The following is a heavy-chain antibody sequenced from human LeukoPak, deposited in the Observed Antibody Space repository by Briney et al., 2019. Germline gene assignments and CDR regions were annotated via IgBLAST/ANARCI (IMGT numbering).Heavy chain of an antibody. D-gene: IGHD2-15*01. CDR2: IYYSGST. Sequence: SETLSLTCAVYGGSFSGYYWSWIRQPPGKGLEWIGYIYYSGSTYYNPSLKSRVTISVDTSKNQFSLKLSSVTAADTAVYYCAREGYCSGGSCYSYWGQGTLVTVSS. J-gene: IGHJ4*02. V-gene: IGHV4-34*09. CDR3: AREGYCSGGSCYSY. CDR1: GGSFSGYY.